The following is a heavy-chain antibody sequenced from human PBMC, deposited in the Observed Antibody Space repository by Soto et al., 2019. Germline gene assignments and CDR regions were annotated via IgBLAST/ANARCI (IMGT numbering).Heavy chain of an antibody. Sequence: GGSLRLSCAASGFTFSAYAMHWVRQAPGKGLEWLAVISYDGSTKFYADTVKGRFTISRGNSKNTLYLQMNSLRAEDSGIYYCARDRGECSRTSCYNEIPPAWFGPWGQGALVTVSS. V-gene: IGHV3-30-3*01. CDR1: GFTFSAYA. CDR2: ISYDGSTK. J-gene: IGHJ5*02. D-gene: IGHD2-2*02. CDR3: ARDRGECSRTSCYNEIPPAWFGP.